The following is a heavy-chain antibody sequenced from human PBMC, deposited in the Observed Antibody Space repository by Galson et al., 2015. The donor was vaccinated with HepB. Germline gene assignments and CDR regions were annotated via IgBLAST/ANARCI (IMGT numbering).Heavy chain of an antibody. J-gene: IGHJ4*02. CDR2: INSDGSST. CDR3: AASYGSGSYPGDY. CDR1: GFTFSSYW. D-gene: IGHD3-10*01. V-gene: IGHV3-74*01. Sequence: SLRLSCAASGFTFSSYWMHWVRQAPGKGLVWVSRINSDGSSTSYADSVKGRFTISRDNAKNTLYLQMNSLRAEDTAVYYCAASYGSGSYPGDYWGQGTLVTVSS.